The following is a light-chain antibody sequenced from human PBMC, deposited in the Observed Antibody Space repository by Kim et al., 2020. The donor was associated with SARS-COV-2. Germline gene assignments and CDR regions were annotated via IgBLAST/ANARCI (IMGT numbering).Light chain of an antibody. Sequence: LGQTVRITCQGDSLRSYYASWYQQKPGQAPVLVIYGKNNRPSGIPDRFSGSSSGNTASLTITGAQAEDEADYYCNSRDTSGNPHVIFGGGTQLTVL. CDR2: GKN. J-gene: IGLJ2*01. CDR1: SLRSYY. CDR3: NSRDTSGNPHVI. V-gene: IGLV3-19*01.